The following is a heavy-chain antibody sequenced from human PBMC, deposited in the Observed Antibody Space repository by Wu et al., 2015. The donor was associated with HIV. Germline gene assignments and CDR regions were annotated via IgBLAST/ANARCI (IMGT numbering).Heavy chain of an antibody. CDR1: GGIFTKYD. CDR3: ARELEDPTIMVRAGFDP. D-gene: IGHD3-10*01. CDR2: ITPMFGST. V-gene: IGHV1-69*01. Sequence: QVQLVQSGAEVKKPGSSVKVSCKASGGIFTKYDINWVRQAPGKGLEWMGGITPMFGSTNYAQKFQGRVTITSDVYTSTVYLELSSLRSEDTAIYYCARELEDPTIMVRAGFDPWGQGTLVTVSS. J-gene: IGHJ5*02.